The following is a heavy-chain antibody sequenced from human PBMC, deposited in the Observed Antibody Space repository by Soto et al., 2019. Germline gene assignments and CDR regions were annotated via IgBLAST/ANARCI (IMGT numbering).Heavy chain of an antibody. CDR3: AKEDSVELRYYYGMDV. CDR2: IIPILGIA. CDR1: GGTFSSYT. V-gene: IGHV1-69*08. Sequence: QVQLVQSGAEVKKPGSSVKVSCKASGGTFSSYTISWVRQAPGQGLEWMGRIIPILGIANYAQKFQGRVTITADKSTSTAYMELSSLRSEDTAVYYCAKEDSVELRYYYGMDVWGQGTTVTVSS. D-gene: IGHD1-7*01. J-gene: IGHJ6*02.